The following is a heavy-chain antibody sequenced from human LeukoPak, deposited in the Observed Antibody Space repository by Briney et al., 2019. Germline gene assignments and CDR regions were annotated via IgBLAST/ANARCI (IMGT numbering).Heavy chain of an antibody. V-gene: IGHV4-34*01. CDR2: INHSGST. Sequence: SETLSLTCAVYGGSFSGYYWSWIRQPPGKGLEWIGEINHSGSTNYNPSLKSRVTIPVDTSKNQFSLKLSSVTAADTAVYYCARGHRYGDYVGYWGQGTLVTVSS. J-gene: IGHJ4*02. D-gene: IGHD4-17*01. CDR3: ARGHRYGDYVGY. CDR1: GGSFSGYY.